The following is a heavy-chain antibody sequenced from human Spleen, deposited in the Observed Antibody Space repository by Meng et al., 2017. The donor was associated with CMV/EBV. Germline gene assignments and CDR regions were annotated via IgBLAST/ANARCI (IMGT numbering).Heavy chain of an antibody. CDR3: ARGEDGSTSARRTLRY. J-gene: IGHJ4*02. CDR2: ISSSGSPT. Sequence: GESLKISCAASGFTFSAYEMSWVRQAPGKGLEWVSCISSSGSPTYYADSLKGRFTISRDNAKNSLYLQMNSLRAEDTAVYYCARGEDGSTSARRTLRYWGQGTLVTVSS. V-gene: IGHV3-48*03. D-gene: IGHD2-2*01. CDR1: GFTFSAYE.